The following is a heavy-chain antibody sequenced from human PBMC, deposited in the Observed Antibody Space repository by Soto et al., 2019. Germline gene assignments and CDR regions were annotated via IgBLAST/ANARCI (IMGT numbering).Heavy chain of an antibody. D-gene: IGHD1-1*01. CDR2: INWNGGST. V-gene: IGHV3-20*04. J-gene: IGHJ2*01. Sequence: GGSLRLSCAASGFTFDDYGMSWVRQAPGKGLEWVSGINWNGGSTGYADSVKGRFTISRDNAKNSLYLRMNSLRAEDTALYYCARDTRYNWNDAGFDLWGPGTLVTVSS. CDR1: GFTFDDYG. CDR3: ARDTRYNWNDAGFDL.